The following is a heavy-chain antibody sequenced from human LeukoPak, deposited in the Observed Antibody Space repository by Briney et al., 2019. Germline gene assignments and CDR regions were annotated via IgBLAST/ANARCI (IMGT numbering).Heavy chain of an antibody. CDR1: GFTVSSNY. CDR3: ARSDRELTDY. J-gene: IGHJ4*02. V-gene: IGHV3-21*01. D-gene: IGHD1-26*01. CDR2: ISSSGTYI. Sequence: GGSLRLSCAASGFTVSSNYMSWVRQAPGKGLEWVSSISSSGTYIYYADSVKGRFTISRDNAKNSLYLQMNSLRAEDTAMYYCARSDRELTDYWGQGTLVTVSS.